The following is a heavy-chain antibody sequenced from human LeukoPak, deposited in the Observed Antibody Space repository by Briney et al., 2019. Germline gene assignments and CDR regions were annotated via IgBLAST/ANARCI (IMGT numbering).Heavy chain of an antibody. J-gene: IGHJ4*02. D-gene: IGHD2-2*01. CDR2: ISGDGGNT. Sequence: GGSLRLSCAASGFTFDEYAMHWVRQPPGKGLEWASLISGDGGNTHYADSVKGRFTISRDNSKNSLYLQMNSLRTEDTALYYCTKDRYCSATSCPTDHWGQGTLVTVSS. CDR3: TKDRYCSATSCPTDH. V-gene: IGHV3-43*02. CDR1: GFTFDEYA.